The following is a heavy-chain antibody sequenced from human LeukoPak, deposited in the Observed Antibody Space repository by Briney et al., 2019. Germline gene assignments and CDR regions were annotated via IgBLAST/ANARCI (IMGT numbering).Heavy chain of an antibody. CDR1: GFIFSSYW. CDR3: ASFLKT. Sequence: GGSLRLSCAASGFIFSSYWMSWVRQAPGKGLEWVANIKQDGSEKYYVDSVKGRFTISRDNAKNSLYLQMSSLRAEDMGVYYCASFLKTWGQGTLVTVSS. V-gene: IGHV3-7*01. CDR2: IKQDGSEK. J-gene: IGHJ4*02.